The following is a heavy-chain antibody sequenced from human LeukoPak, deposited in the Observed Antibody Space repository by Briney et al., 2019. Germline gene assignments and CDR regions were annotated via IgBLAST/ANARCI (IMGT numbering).Heavy chain of an antibody. J-gene: IGHJ4*02. CDR2: ISYDGSNK. V-gene: IGHV3-30-3*01. CDR3: ARDGILAAAGPFDY. CDR1: GFTFSSYA. D-gene: IGHD6-13*01. Sequence: PGRSLRLSCAASGFTFSSYAMHWVRQAPGKGLEWVAVISYDGSNKYYADSVKGRFTISRDNSKNTLYLQMNSLRAEDTAVYYCARDGILAAAGPFDYWGQGTLVTVSS.